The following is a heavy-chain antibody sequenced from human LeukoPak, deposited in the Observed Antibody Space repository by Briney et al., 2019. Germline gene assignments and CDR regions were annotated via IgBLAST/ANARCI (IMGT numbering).Heavy chain of an antibody. J-gene: IGHJ3*02. V-gene: IGHV1-8*03. D-gene: IGHD3-10*01. Sequence: ASVKVSCKASGYTFTSYDVNWVRQATGQGLEWMGWMNPNSGNTGYAQKFQGRVTITRNTSISTAYMELSSLRSEDTAVYYCARVAHGDSDAFDIWGQGTMVTVSS. CDR3: ARVAHGDSDAFDI. CDR2: MNPNSGNT. CDR1: GYTFTSYD.